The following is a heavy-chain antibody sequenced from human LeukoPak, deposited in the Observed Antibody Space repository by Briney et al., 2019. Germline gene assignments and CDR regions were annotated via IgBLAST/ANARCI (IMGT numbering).Heavy chain of an antibody. CDR1: GGSISSGGYY. CDR2: IYYSGST. D-gene: IGHD2-2*01. J-gene: IGHJ4*02. CDR3: ARTRRCSSTSCPTFDY. V-gene: IGHV4-31*03. Sequence: SETLSLTCTVSGGSISSGGYYWSWIRQHPGKGLEWIGYIYYSGSTYYNPSLKSRVTISVYTSKNQFSLKLSSVTAADTAVYYCARTRRCSSTSCPTFDYWGQGTLVTVSS.